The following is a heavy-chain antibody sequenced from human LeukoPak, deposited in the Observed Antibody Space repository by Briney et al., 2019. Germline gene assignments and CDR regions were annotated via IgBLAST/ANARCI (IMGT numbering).Heavy chain of an antibody. CDR1: GFTFSSYA. CDR3: AKDQWDSSSDFDY. V-gene: IGHV3-30*18. D-gene: IGHD6-13*01. Sequence: GGSLRLSCAASGFTFSSYAMTWVRQAPGKGLEWVAVISYDGSNKYYADSVKGRFTISRDNSKNTLYLQMNSLRAEDTAVYYCAKDQWDSSSDFDYWGQGTLVTVSS. CDR2: ISYDGSNK. J-gene: IGHJ4*02.